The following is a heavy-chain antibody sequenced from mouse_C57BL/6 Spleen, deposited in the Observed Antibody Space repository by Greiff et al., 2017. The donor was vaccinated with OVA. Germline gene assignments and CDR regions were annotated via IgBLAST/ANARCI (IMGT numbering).Heavy chain of an antibody. CDR2: IYPGAGDT. V-gene: IGHV1-82*01. J-gene: IGHJ4*01. D-gene: IGHD1-1*01. Sequence: VQLQQSGPELVKPGASVKISCKASGYAFSSSWMNWVKQRPGQGLEWIGRIYPGAGDTNYNGKFKGKATLTADKSSSTAYMQLSSLTSEDSAVYVGARYYGSSSSRYYAMDYWGQGTSVTVSS. CDR1: GYAFSSSW. CDR3: ARYYGSSSSRYYAMDY.